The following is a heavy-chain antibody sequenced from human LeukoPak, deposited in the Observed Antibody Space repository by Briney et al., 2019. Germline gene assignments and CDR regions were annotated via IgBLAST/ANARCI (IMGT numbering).Heavy chain of an antibody. CDR2: IYHSGIT. J-gene: IGHJ6*03. Sequence: SETLSLTCTVSGYSISSGYYWGWIRQPPGKGLEWIGTIYHSGITYYNPSLKSRVTISVDTSKNQFSLKLSSVTAADTAVYYCARGEDGVPYYFYYMDVWGKGTTVTVSS. CDR3: ARGEDGVPYYFYYMDV. CDR1: GYSISSGYY. D-gene: IGHD1-26*01. V-gene: IGHV4-38-2*02.